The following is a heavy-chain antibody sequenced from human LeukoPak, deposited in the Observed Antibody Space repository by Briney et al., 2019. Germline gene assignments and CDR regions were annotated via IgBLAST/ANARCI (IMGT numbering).Heavy chain of an antibody. Sequence: SQTLSLTCAISGDSVSSKSSAWNWIRQPPSRGLEWLGMTYYKSKWYTDYAIYVKSRITINPDTSKNQFSLQLNSVTPEDTAVYYCARDQGAAAGKGLDYWGQGTLVTVSS. CDR2: TYYKSKWYT. J-gene: IGHJ4*02. CDR1: GDSVSSKSSA. V-gene: IGHV6-1*01. CDR3: ARDQGAAAGKGLDY. D-gene: IGHD6-13*01.